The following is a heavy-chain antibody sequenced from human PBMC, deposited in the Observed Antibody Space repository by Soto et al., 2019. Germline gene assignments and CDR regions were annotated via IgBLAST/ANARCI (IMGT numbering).Heavy chain of an antibody. CDR3: ARKEALVDY. V-gene: IGHV3-7*01. CDR2: IKEDGGER. J-gene: IGHJ4*02. CDR1: GFTFSSYR. Sequence: EVQLVESGGGLVQPGGSLRLSCAASGFTFSSYRMTWVRQAPGKGLEWVASIKEDGGERYYVDSVKGRFTITRDNAKNALYLQMNSPRAECTAVYYGARKEALVDYWGQGTLVTVSS.